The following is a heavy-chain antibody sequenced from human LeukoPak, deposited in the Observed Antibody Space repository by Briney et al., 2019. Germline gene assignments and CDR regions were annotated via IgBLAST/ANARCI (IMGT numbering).Heavy chain of an antibody. V-gene: IGHV4-30-2*01. D-gene: IGHD6-13*01. CDR2: IYHSGST. CDR3: ARERAAAFDY. CDR1: GGSISSGGYS. Sequence: SETLSLTCAVYGGSISSGGYSWSWIRQPPGKGLEWIGYIYHSGSTYYNPSLKSRVTISVDRSNSQFSLKLSSVTAADTAVYYCARERAAAFDYWGQGTLVTVSS. J-gene: IGHJ4*02.